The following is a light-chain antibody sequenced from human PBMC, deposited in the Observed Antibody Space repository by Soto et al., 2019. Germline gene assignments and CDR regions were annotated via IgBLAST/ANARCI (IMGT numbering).Light chain of an antibody. J-gene: IGLJ2*01. CDR1: SSDVGGYNY. CDR3: SSYAGNNGGI. Sequence: QSVLTQPPSASGSPGQSVTISCTGTSSDVGGYNYVSWYQQHPGKAPKLMIYEVTKRPSGVPDRFSGSKSGNTASLTVSGLQAEDEADYYCSSYAGNNGGIFGGGTKVTVL. V-gene: IGLV2-8*01. CDR2: EVT.